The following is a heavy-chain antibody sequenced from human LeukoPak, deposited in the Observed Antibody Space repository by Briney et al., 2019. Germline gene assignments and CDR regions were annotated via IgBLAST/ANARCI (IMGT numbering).Heavy chain of an antibody. V-gene: IGHV3-30*02. CDR1: GFTFRSYG. D-gene: IGHD6-13*01. J-gene: IGHJ4*02. Sequence: QPGGSLRLSCAASGFTFRSYGMHWVRQAPGKGLEWVAFIRYDGSNKYYADSVKGRFTISRDNSKNTLYLQMNSLRAEDTAVYYCAKDSPHEGAAAVQDYWGQGTLVTVSS. CDR2: IRYDGSNK. CDR3: AKDSPHEGAAAVQDY.